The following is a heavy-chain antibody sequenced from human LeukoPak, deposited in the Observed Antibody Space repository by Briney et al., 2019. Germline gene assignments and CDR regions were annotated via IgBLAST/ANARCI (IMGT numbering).Heavy chain of an antibody. CDR2: GST. V-gene: IGHV4-59*01. D-gene: IGHD1-26*01. Sequence: SETLSLTCTVSGGSISSYYWSWIRQSPGKGLEWIGGSTKYNPSLKSRVTISVDTSKEQFSLKLSSVTAADTAVYYCARGLHNSGSHTGTDYWGQGSLVTVSS. CDR1: GGSISSYY. CDR3: ARGLHNSGSHTGTDY. J-gene: IGHJ4*02.